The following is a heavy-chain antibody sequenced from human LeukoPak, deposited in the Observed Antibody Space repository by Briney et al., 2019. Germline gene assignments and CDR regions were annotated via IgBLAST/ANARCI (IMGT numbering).Heavy chain of an antibody. V-gene: IGHV3-23*01. CDR3: AKDQSGIYYDFWSGSGYYFDY. D-gene: IGHD3-3*01. CDR1: GFTFSSYA. J-gene: IGHJ4*02. CDR2: ISGSGGST. Sequence: GGSLRLSCAASGFTFSSYAMSWVRQAPGKGLEWVSAISGSGGSTYYADSVKGRFTISRDNSKNTPYLQVNSLRAEDTAVYYCAKDQSGIYYDFWSGSGYYFDYWGQGTLVTVSS.